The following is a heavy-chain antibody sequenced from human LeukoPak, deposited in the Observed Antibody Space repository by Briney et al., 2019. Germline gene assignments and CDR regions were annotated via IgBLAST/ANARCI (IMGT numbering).Heavy chain of an antibody. Sequence: KPSETLSLTCTVSGGSISSYYWSWIRQPPGKGLEGIGYIYYSGITNYNPSLKSRVTISVDTSKNQFSLKLGSVTAADTAVYYCARESRSGYSFDYWGQGTLVTVSS. CDR2: IYYSGIT. D-gene: IGHD3-22*01. CDR3: ARESRSGYSFDY. J-gene: IGHJ4*02. V-gene: IGHV4-59*01. CDR1: GGSISSYY.